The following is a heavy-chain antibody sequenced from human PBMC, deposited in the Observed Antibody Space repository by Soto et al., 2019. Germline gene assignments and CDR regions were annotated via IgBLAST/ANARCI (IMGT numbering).Heavy chain of an antibody. D-gene: IGHD3-22*01. Sequence: RDSCGVAEVKSISYGMSRVRKNTGKGLEWVSAISGSGGSTYYADSVKGRFTISRDNSKNTRYLQMNSLRAENTAVYSCPLPPSPRITMIVAGGVFAPWGQGPLVTVSS. CDR1: EVKSISYG. V-gene: IGHV3-23*01. CDR2: ISGSGGST. CDR3: PLPPSPRITMIVAGGVFAP. J-gene: IGHJ5*02.